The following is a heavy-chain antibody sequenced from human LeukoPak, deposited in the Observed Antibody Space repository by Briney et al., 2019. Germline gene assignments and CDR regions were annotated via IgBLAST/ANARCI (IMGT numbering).Heavy chain of an antibody. V-gene: IGHV1-18*01. CDR2: ISAYNGNT. J-gene: IGHJ4*02. CDR3: ARAEDFITMVRGVVRGVPDY. CDR1: GYTFTSYG. Sequence: EASVKVSCTASGYTFTSYGISWVRQAPGQGLEWMGWISAYNGNTNYAQKLQGRVTMTTDTSTSTAYMELRSLRSDDTAVYYCARAEDFITMVRGVVRGVPDYWGQGTLVTVSS. D-gene: IGHD3-10*01.